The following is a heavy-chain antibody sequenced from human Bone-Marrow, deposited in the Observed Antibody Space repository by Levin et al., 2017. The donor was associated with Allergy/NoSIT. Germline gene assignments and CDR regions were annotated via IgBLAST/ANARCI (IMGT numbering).Heavy chain of an antibody. CDR1: GFTFSSYA. Sequence: HAGGSLRLSCAASGFTFSSYAMSWVRQAPGKGLEWVSAISGSGGSTYYADSVKGRFTISRDNSKNTLYLQMNSLRAEDTAVYYCAKKPGGGGWGYWGQGTLVTVSS. D-gene: IGHD6-19*01. J-gene: IGHJ4*02. CDR2: ISGSGGST. CDR3: AKKPGGGGWGY. V-gene: IGHV3-23*01.